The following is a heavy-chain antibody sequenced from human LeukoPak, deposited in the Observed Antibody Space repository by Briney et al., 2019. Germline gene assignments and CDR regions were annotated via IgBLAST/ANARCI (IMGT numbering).Heavy chain of an antibody. Sequence: GASVKVSCKASGHSFTSSYIHWVRQAPGLGLEWMGIFNPIGGSTSFTQKFQGRVIVTSDTSTSTVYTELSDLRFEDTAMYYCARSITAAGHFDYWGQGTLVTVSS. V-gene: IGHV1-46*01. J-gene: IGHJ4*02. CDR1: GHSFTSSY. D-gene: IGHD6-13*01. CDR2: FNPIGGST. CDR3: ARSITAAGHFDY.